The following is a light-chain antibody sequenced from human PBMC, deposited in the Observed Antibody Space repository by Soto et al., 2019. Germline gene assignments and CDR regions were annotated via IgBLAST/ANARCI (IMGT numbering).Light chain of an antibody. J-gene: IGKJ1*01. CDR3: QQYGSSLWT. Sequence: EIVLTQSPGTLSLSPGERAKMWCRASKSVRSSYLAWYQQKPGQAPRLLIYGASSRATGIPDRFSGSGSGTDFTLTISRLEPEDFAVYYCQQYGSSLWTFGQGTKVEIK. CDR1: KSVRSSY. V-gene: IGKV3-20*01. CDR2: GAS.